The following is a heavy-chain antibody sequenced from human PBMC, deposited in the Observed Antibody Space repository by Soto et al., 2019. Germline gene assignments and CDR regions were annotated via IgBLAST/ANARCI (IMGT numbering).Heavy chain of an antibody. D-gene: IGHD4-17*01. CDR2: ISGSGGST. CDR3: ATDPTVTKDYYYYGMDV. V-gene: IGHV3-23*01. Sequence: AGGSLKLSCAASGFTFSSYAMSWVRQAPGKGLEWVSAISGSGGSTYYADSVKGRFTISRDNSKNTLYLQMNSLRAEDTAVYYCATDPTVTKDYYYYGMDVWGQGTTVTVSS. J-gene: IGHJ6*02. CDR1: GFTFSSYA.